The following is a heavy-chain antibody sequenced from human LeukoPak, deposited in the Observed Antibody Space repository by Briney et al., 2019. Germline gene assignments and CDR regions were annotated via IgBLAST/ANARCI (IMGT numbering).Heavy chain of an antibody. D-gene: IGHD2-21*02. CDR1: GFTFSSYA. J-gene: IGHJ4*02. Sequence: GGSLRLSCAASGFTFSSYAMSWVRQAPGKGLEWVSAISGSGGSTYYADSVKGRFTISRDNSKNTLYLQMNSLRAEDTAVYYCARKAYCGGDCYSFDYWGQGTLVTVSS. CDR3: ARKAYCGGDCYSFDY. CDR2: ISGSGGST. V-gene: IGHV3-23*01.